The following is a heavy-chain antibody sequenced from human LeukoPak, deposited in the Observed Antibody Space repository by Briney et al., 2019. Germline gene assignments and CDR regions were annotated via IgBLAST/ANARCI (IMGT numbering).Heavy chain of an antibody. Sequence: GGSLRLSCAASRFTFNTYAMSWVRQAPGQGLEWVSAISGSGGSTYYADSVKGRFTISRDNSKNTLYLQMNSLRAEDTAVYYCAKGGLVWFGELNWGQGTLVTVSS. CDR1: RFTFNTYA. CDR3: AKGGLVWFGELN. V-gene: IGHV3-23*01. D-gene: IGHD3-10*01. J-gene: IGHJ4*02. CDR2: ISGSGGST.